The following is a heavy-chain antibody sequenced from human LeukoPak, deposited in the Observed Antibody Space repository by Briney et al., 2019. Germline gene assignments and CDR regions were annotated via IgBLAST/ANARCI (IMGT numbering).Heavy chain of an antibody. Sequence: ETLSLTCAVSGGSISSSNWWSWVRQPPGKGLEWVSSIFPSGGEIHYADSVRGRFTISRDNSKSTLSLQMNSLRAEDTAIYYCATYRQVLLPFESWGQGTLVTVSS. D-gene: IGHD2/OR15-2a*01. CDR3: ATYRQVLLPFES. V-gene: IGHV3-23*01. CDR1: GGSISSSN. CDR2: IFPSGGEI. J-gene: IGHJ4*02.